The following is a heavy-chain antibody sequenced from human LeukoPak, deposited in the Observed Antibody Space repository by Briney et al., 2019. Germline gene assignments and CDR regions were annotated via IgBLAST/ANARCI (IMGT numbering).Heavy chain of an antibody. D-gene: IGHD2-2*01. V-gene: IGHV1-2*02. CDR3: ARDQPIVVVPAALYYYYYGMDV. J-gene: IGHJ6*02. Sequence: ASVKVSCKASGYTFTGYYMQWVRQAPGQGLEWMGWINPNSGGTNYAQKFQGRVTMTRDTSISTAYMELSRLRSDDTAVYYCARDQPIVVVPAALYYYYYGMDVWGQGTTVTVSS. CDR1: GYTFTGYY. CDR2: INPNSGGT.